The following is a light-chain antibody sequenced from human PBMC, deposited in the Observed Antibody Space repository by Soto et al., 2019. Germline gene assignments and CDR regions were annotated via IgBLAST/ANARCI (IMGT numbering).Light chain of an antibody. CDR3: QQYATSPFT. J-gene: IGKJ3*01. CDR2: GAS. CDR1: QSVGSSY. V-gene: IGKV3-20*01. Sequence: EIVLTQSPGTLSLSPGERAPLSCRASQSVGSSYLAWYQQKPGQAPRVLIYGASSRATGIPDRFSGSGSGTDFTLTISRLEPEDFAVYYCQQYATSPFTFGPGTKVDIK.